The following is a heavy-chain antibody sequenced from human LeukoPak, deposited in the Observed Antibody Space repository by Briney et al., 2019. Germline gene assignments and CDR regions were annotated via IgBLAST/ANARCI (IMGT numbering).Heavy chain of an antibody. CDR1: GYTFTSYD. CDR3: ARIGYRDRDY. CDR2: INPNSGGT. V-gene: IGHV1-2*02. D-gene: IGHD6-13*01. J-gene: IGHJ4*02. Sequence: ASVKVSCKASGYTFTSYDINWVRQATGQGLEWMGWINPNSGGTNYAQKFQGRVTMTRDTSISTAYMELSRLRSDDTAVYYCARIGYRDRDYWGQGTLVTVSS.